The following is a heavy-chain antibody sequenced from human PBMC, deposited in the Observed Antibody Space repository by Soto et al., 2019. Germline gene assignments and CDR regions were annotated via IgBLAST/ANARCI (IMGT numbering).Heavy chain of an antibody. CDR3: AIISPSVEQWLAPYFDY. CDR1: GFTFSSYA. CDR2: ISGSGGST. J-gene: IGHJ4*02. D-gene: IGHD6-19*01. V-gene: IGHV3-23*01. Sequence: GGSLRLSCAASGFTFSSYAMSWVRQAPGKGLEWVSAISGSGGSTYYADSVKGRFTISRDNSKNTLYLQMNSLRAEDTAVYYCAIISPSVEQWLAPYFDYWGQGTLVTVSS.